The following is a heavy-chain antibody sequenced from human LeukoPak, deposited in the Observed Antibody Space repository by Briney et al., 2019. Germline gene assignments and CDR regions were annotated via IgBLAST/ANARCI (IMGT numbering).Heavy chain of an antibody. CDR3: SRFYSSGWASGAFDI. V-gene: IGHV3-49*04. CDR2: IRNKANGGTT. J-gene: IGHJ3*02. D-gene: IGHD3-22*01. Sequence: HAGGSLRLSCTTSGFTFSDYAVSWVRQAPGKGLKWIGFIRNKANGGTTEYAASVKGRFTISRDDSKTIAHLQMSSLKTEDTAVYYCSRFYSSGWASGAFDIWGQGTMVTVSS. CDR1: GFTFSDYA.